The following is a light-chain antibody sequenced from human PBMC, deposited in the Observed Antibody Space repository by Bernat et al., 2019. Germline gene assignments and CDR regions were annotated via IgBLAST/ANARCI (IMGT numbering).Light chain of an antibody. Sequence: QSALTQPRSVSGSPGQSVTISCTGTSSDVGGYKYVSWYQHQPDKAPKLMIYDISKRPSGVPDRFSGARSGNTASLTISGLQAEDEADYHCCAHAGRFTWVFGGGTGLTVL. V-gene: IGLV2-11*01. J-gene: IGLJ3*02. CDR2: DIS. CDR1: SSDVGGYKY. CDR3: CAHAGRFTWV.